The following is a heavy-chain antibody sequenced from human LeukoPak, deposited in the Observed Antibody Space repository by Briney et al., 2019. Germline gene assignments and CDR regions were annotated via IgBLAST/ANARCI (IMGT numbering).Heavy chain of an antibody. Sequence: SETLSLTCTVSGYSISSGYYWGWIQQPPGKGLEWIGEINHSGSTNYNPSLKSRVTISVDTSKNQFSLKLSSVTAADTAVYYCARPKVLYGSGSYGGDPWFDPWGQGTLVTVSS. CDR2: INHSGST. D-gene: IGHD3-10*01. J-gene: IGHJ5*02. CDR3: ARPKVLYGSGSYGGDPWFDP. CDR1: GYSISSGYY. V-gene: IGHV4-38-2*02.